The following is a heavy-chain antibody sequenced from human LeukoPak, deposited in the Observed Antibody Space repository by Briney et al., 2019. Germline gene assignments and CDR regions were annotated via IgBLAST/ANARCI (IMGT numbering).Heavy chain of an antibody. J-gene: IGHJ4*02. CDR2: IYNGGTT. CDR3: ARGARFFAYYDY. CDR1: GGSISGDNYY. V-gene: IGHV4-31*03. D-gene: IGHD2-21*01. Sequence: SQTLSLTCTVSGGSISGDNYYWSWIRQLPGKGLEWIGYIYNGGTTYYNPSLKSRVIISVDTSKNQFSLKLKSVTAADTAMYYCARGARFFAYYDYWGQGTLVTVSS.